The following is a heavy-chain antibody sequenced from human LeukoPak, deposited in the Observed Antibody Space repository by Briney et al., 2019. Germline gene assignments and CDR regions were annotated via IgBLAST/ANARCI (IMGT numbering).Heavy chain of an antibody. J-gene: IGHJ5*02. Sequence: ASVKVSCKASGYTFTGYYMHWVRQAPGQGLEWMGWINPNSGRTNYAQKFQGRVTMTRDTSISTAYMELNRLRSDDTAVSYCARVVRGWATVTMRSWFDPWGRGTLVTVSS. CDR1: GYTFTGYY. CDR2: INPNSGRT. V-gene: IGHV1-2*02. CDR3: ARVVRGWATVTMRSWFDP. D-gene: IGHD4-17*01.